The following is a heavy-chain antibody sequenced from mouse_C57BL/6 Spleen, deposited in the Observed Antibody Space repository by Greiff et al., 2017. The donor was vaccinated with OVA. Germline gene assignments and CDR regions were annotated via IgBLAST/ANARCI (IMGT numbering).Heavy chain of an antibody. CDR3: ARQRGNYAMDD. CDR2: ISGGGGNT. J-gene: IGHJ4*01. Sequence: VESGGGLVKPGGSLKLSCAASGFTFSSYTMSWVRQTPEKRLEWVATISGGGGNTYYPDSVKGRFTISRDNAKNTLYLQMSSLRSEDTALYYCARQRGNYAMDDWGQGTSVTVSS. CDR1: GFTFSSYT. V-gene: IGHV5-9*01.